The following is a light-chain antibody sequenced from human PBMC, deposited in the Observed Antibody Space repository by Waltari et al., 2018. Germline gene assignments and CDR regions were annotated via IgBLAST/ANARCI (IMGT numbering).Light chain of an antibody. J-gene: IGKJ3*01. CDR3: QQYNNWPPT. V-gene: IGKV3-15*01. Sequence: EVLMTHSPATLSVSPGERALLSCRASQSVSSNLAWYQQKPGQAPRLLIYDASTRATGIAVRFSGSGSGTEFTLTISSLQSEDFALYFCQQYNNWPPTFGPGTKVDI. CDR2: DAS. CDR1: QSVSSN.